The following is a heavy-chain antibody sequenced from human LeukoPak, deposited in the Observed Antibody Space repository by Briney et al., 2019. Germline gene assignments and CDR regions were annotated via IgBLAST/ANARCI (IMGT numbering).Heavy chain of an antibody. J-gene: IGHJ4*02. CDR1: GGSISSSSYY. D-gene: IGHD3-10*01. CDR3: ARVKTGVRSGTRLRGVIFDY. Sequence: PSETLSLTCTVSGGSISSSSYYWGWIRQPPGKGLEWIGSIYYSGSTYYNPSLKSRVTISVDTSKNQFSLKLSSVTAADTAVYYCARVKTGVRSGTRLRGVIFDYWGQGTLVTVSS. V-gene: IGHV4-39*07. CDR2: IYYSGST.